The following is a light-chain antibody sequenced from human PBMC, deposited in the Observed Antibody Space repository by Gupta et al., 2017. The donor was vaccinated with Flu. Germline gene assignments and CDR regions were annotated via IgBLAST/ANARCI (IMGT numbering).Light chain of an antibody. V-gene: IGLV1-40*01. Sequence: QSVLTQPPSVPGAPGPRVTISCTGSSSNIGAGYDVHWYQPLPGTALRLFIYGNSNRPAAVPYRSSASKSGTSASLAMTGLEAEDEDDYYCQAYDSSLGVFGGGTKLTVL. CDR2: GNS. CDR3: QAYDSSLGV. CDR1: SSNIGAGYD. J-gene: IGLJ3*02.